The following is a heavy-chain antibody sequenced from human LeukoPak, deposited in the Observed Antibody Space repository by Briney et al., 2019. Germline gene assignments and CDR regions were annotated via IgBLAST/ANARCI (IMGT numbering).Heavy chain of an antibody. V-gene: IGHV1-46*04. J-gene: IGHJ1*01. CDR2: LNPSVGST. D-gene: IGHD6-13*01. Sequence: GASVKVSFKASGYTFTTYYIHWVRQAPGQGLEWMGILNPSVGSTSYAQKLQGRLTMTRDTSTSTVYMELSSLRSEDTAVYYCAREREGIAAAGRDFQHWGQGTLVTVSS. CDR3: AREREGIAAAGRDFQH. CDR1: GYTFTTYY.